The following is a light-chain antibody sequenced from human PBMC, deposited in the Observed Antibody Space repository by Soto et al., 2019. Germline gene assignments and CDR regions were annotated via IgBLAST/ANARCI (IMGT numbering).Light chain of an antibody. Sequence: DVQMTQSPSSLSASVGDRVTITCRASQSITNFLNWYQQKPGEAPKLLIYAASKLQSGVPSRFSGSGFGTDYTLTITSLQPEDFATYYCQQTYSTPRTFGPGTKVDIK. CDR3: QQTYSTPRT. V-gene: IGKV1-39*01. CDR2: AAS. J-gene: IGKJ3*01. CDR1: QSITNF.